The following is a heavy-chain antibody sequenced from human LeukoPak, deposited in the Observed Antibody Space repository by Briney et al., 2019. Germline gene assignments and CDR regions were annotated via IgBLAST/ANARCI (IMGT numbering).Heavy chain of an antibody. Sequence: GGSLRLSCAASGFTFDDYAMHWVRQAPGKGLEWVSGISWNSGSIGYADSVKGRFTISRDNAKNSLYLQMNSLRAEDTALYYCAKDSGFSDSGWYANWGQGTLATVSS. CDR1: GFTFDDYA. J-gene: IGHJ4*02. CDR2: ISWNSGSI. V-gene: IGHV3-9*01. CDR3: AKDSGFSDSGWYAN. D-gene: IGHD6-19*01.